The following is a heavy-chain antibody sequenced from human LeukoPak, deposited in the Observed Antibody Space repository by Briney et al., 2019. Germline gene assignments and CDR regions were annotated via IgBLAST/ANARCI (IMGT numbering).Heavy chain of an antibody. CDR2: MNPNSGNT. CDR1: GYTFSSYD. D-gene: IGHD3-9*01. V-gene: IGHV1-8*01. J-gene: IGHJ3*02. CDR3: ARDDILTAYYYDHDAFDI. Sequence: ASVKVSCKASGYTFSSYDFNWVRQATGQGLEWMGWMNPNSGNTGYAQKFQGRVTMTRDTSISTAYMELSRLRSDDTAVYYCARDDILTAYYYDHDAFDIWGQGTMVTVSS.